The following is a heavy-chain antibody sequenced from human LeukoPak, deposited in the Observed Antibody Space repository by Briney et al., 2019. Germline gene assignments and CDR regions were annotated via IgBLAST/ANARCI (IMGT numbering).Heavy chain of an antibody. J-gene: IGHJ4*02. D-gene: IGHD2-15*01. CDR3: ARGGDIVVVVASHDY. V-gene: IGHV3-30-3*01. CDR1: GFTFSSYV. Sequence: GGSLRLSCEASGFTFSSYVMHWVRQAPGKGLEWVAVISYDGSNKYYADSVKGRFTISRDNSKNTLYLQMNSLRAEDTAVYYCARGGDIVVVVASHDYWGQGTLVTVSS. CDR2: ISYDGSNK.